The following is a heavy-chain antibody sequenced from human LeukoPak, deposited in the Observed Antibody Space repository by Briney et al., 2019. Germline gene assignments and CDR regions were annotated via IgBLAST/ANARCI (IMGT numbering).Heavy chain of an antibody. CDR3: ARATSRGSYYHIRYFDL. CDR2: IYYTGST. D-gene: IGHD3-22*01. V-gene: IGHV4-39*07. CDR1: GGSISTSSYS. Sequence: SETLSLTCTVSGGSISTSSYSWGWIRQPPGKGLEWIGTIYYTGSTNYNPSLKSRVTMSVDTSKNQFSLRLTSVTAADTAVYYCARATSRGSYYHIRYFDLWGRGTLVTVSS. J-gene: IGHJ2*01.